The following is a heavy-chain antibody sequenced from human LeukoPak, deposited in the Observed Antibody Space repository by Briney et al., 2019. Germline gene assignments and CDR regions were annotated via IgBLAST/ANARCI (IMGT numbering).Heavy chain of an antibody. CDR1: GYTFTGYY. Sequence: GASVKVSCKASGYTFTGYYMHWVRQAPGQGLEWMGWINPNSGGTNYAQKFQGRVTMTRDTSISTAYMELSRLRSDDTAVYYCARGYCSSTSCFNGGYWGQGTLVTVSS. CDR3: ARGYCSSTSCFNGGY. CDR2: INPNSGGT. D-gene: IGHD2-2*01. J-gene: IGHJ4*02. V-gene: IGHV1-2*02.